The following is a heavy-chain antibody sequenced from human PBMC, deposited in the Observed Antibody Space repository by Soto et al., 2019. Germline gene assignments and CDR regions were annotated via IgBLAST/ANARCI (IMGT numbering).Heavy chain of an antibody. D-gene: IGHD6-19*01. CDR1: GFTFSSYW. V-gene: IGHV3-7*01. Sequence: EVQLVESGGGLVQPGGSLRLSCAASGFTFSSYWMSWVRQAPGKGLEWVANIKQDGSEKYYVDSVKGRFTISRDNPRNSLFLQRNTGSAEDTAVYYCARDLGYSGGWYEVGWFDPWGQGSLVTVSA. CDR2: IKQDGSEK. J-gene: IGHJ5*02. CDR3: ARDLGYSGGWYEVGWFDP.